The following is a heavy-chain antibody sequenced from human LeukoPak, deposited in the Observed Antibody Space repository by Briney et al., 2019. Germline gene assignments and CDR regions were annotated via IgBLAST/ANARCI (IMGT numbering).Heavy chain of an antibody. CDR2: ISAYNGNT. V-gene: IGHV1-18*01. Sequence: GASVKVSCKASGYTFTSYGISWVRQAPGQGLEWMGWISAYNGNTNYAQKLQGRVTMTTDTSTSTAYMEPRSLRSDDTAVYYCARDSGYYDSSGYYYEDAFDIWGQGTMVTVSS. CDR1: GYTFTSYG. D-gene: IGHD3-22*01. J-gene: IGHJ3*02. CDR3: ARDSGYYDSSGYYYEDAFDI.